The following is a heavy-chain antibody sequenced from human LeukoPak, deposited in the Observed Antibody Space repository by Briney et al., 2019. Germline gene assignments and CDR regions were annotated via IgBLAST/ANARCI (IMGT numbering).Heavy chain of an antibody. J-gene: IGHJ5*02. D-gene: IGHD1-26*01. CDR3: ARRAAEWELLDH. CDR2: IYPGDSDT. V-gene: IGHV5-51*01. CDR1: GYRFTTYW. Sequence: KSLKISCKVSGYRFTTYWIGWVRQMPGKGLEWMGVIYPGDSDTRYSPSFQGQVTISADKSISTAYLQWNSLKASDTAMYYWARRAAEWELLDHWGQGTLVTVSS.